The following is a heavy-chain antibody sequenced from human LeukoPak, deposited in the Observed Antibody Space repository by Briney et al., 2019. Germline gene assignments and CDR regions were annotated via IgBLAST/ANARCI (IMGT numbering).Heavy chain of an antibody. J-gene: IGHJ6*02. CDR1: GYSFTSYA. CDR3: GLGYCTNGVCYSLYYYGMDV. Sequence: ASVKVSCKASGYSFTSYAMHWVRQAPGQRLEWMGWINAGNGNTKCSQKFQGRVTITADESTSTAYMELSSLRSEDTAVYYCGLGYCTNGVCYSLYYYGMDVWGQGTTVTVSS. D-gene: IGHD2-8*01. CDR2: INAGNGNT. V-gene: IGHV1-3*01.